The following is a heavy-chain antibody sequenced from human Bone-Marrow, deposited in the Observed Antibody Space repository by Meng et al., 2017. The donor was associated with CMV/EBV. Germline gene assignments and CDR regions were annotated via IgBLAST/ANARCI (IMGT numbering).Heavy chain of an antibody. CDR1: GGSISSGGYY. D-gene: IGHD3-10*01. Sequence: SETLSLTCTVSGGSISSGGYYWSWIRQHPGKGLEWIGYIYYSGSTHYNPSLKSRVTISVDTSQNQFSLKLRSVTAADTAVYYCSRDRARRGWFDLCGLGTLVTVSS. V-gene: IGHV4-31*03. CDR3: SRDRARRGWFDL. CDR2: IYYSGST. J-gene: IGHJ5*02.